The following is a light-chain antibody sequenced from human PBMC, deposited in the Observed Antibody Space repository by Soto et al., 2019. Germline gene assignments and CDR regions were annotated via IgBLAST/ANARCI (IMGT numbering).Light chain of an antibody. V-gene: IGKV1-5*03. J-gene: IGKJ1*01. CDR1: QSIGNW. Sequence: IQMTQSPSTLSASVGDRVTITCRASQSIGNWLAWYQQKSGKAPKLMIYKASSLESGVPSSFSGSGSGTEFTLTISSLQPDDFATYYCQQYKSYRWTFGQGTKVETK. CDR3: QQYKSYRWT. CDR2: KAS.